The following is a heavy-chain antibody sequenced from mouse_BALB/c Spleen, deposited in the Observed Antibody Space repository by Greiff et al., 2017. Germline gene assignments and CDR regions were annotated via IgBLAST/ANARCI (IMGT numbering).Heavy chain of an antibody. Sequence: QVQLKESGPGLVAPSQSLSITCTVSGFSLTSYGVHWVRQPPGKGLEWLGVIWAGGSTNYNSALMSRLSISKDNSKSQVFLKMNRLQTDDTAMYYCARDGYYPRYAMDYWGQGTSVTVSS. J-gene: IGHJ4*01. V-gene: IGHV2-9*02. CDR3: ARDGYYPRYAMDY. D-gene: IGHD2-3*01. CDR2: IWAGGST. CDR1: GFSLTSYG.